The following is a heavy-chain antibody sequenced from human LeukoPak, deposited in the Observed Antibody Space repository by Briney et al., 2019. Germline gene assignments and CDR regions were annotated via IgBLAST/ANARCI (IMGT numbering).Heavy chain of an antibody. Sequence: PGGSLRLSCAASGFTFSHYAMHWVRQAPGKGLEWVAVIAYDRSNKYYADSVKGRFSISRDNSKNTLYLQMDSLTTEDTSVYYCAREAYGDYYFDHWGQGTLVTVSS. V-gene: IGHV3-30-3*01. J-gene: IGHJ4*02. CDR1: GFTFSHYA. CDR2: IAYDRSNK. CDR3: AREAYGDYYFDH. D-gene: IGHD4-17*01.